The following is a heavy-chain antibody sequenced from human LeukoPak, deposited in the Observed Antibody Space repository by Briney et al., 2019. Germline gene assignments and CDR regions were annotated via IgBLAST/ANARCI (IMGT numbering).Heavy chain of an antibody. D-gene: IGHD3-22*01. CDR1: GGSISSSSYY. CDR3: ASLPITMIVVADV. CDR2: IYYSGST. J-gene: IGHJ6*04. Sequence: SETLSLTCTVSGGSISSSSYYWGWIRQPPGKGLEWIGSIYYSGSTYYNPSLKSRVTISVDTSKNQFSLKLSSVTAADTAVYYCASLPITMIVVADVWGKGTTVTVSS. V-gene: IGHV4-39*01.